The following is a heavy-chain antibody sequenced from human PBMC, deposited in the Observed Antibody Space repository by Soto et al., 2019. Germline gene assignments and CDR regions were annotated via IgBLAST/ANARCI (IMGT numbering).Heavy chain of an antibody. CDR1: GFTFSSYG. J-gene: IGHJ4*02. CDR2: ISYDGSNK. V-gene: IGHV3-30*03. Sequence: GGSLRLSCAASGFTFSSYGMHWVRQAPGKGLEWVAVISYDGSNKYYADSVKGRLTISRDNSKNTLYLQMNSLRAEDTAVYYCARDPGRSYGPDWGQGTLVTVSS. CDR3: ARDPGRSYGPD. D-gene: IGHD1-26*01.